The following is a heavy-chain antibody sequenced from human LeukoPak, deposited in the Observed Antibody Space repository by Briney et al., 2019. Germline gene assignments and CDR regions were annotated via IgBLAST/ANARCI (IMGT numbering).Heavy chain of an antibody. D-gene: IGHD5-24*01. Sequence: PGGSLRLSCAASGFTFSSYAMSWVRQAPGKGLEWVSGVSGSGGSTYYADSVKGRFTISRDNSKSTLYLQMNSLRAEDTAVYYCARAGRDGYNYADYWGQGTLVTVSS. CDR2: VSGSGGST. J-gene: IGHJ4*02. CDR3: ARAGRDGYNYADY. CDR1: GFTFSSYA. V-gene: IGHV3-23*01.